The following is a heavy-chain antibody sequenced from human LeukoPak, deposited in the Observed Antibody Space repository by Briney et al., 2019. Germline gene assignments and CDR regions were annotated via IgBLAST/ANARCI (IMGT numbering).Heavy chain of an antibody. V-gene: IGHV3-23*01. Sequence: GGSLRLSCTASGFTFNNYAMTWVRQAPGKGLEWVSALSGRGDSTYYADSVKGRFTISRDNSKNTLYLHMNSLRAEDTAVYYCAKEHDLWHEEGNWFDPWGQGTLVTVSS. D-gene: IGHD3-3*01. J-gene: IGHJ5*02. CDR1: GFTFNNYA. CDR2: LSGRGDST. CDR3: AKEHDLWHEEGNWFDP.